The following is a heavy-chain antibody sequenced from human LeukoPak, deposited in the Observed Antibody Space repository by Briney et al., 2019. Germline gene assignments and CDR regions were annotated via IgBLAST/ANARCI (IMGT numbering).Heavy chain of an antibody. CDR1: GGSISSSSYY. CDR3: ARGRELERRSIWFDP. V-gene: IGHV4-39*07. CDR2: IYYSGST. D-gene: IGHD1-1*01. Sequence: SETLSLTCTVSGGSISSSSYYWGWIRQPPGKGLEWIGSIYYSGSTYYNPSLKSRVTISVDTSKNQFSLKLSSVTAADTAVYYCARGRELERRSIWFDPWGQGTLVTVSS. J-gene: IGHJ5*02.